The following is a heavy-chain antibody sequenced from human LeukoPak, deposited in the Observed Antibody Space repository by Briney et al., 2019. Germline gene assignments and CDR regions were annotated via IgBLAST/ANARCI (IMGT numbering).Heavy chain of an antibody. CDR1: GFTFSNYW. D-gene: IGHD1-14*01. J-gene: IGHJ6*03. CDR2: IKEDGSEK. Sequence: PGGSLRLSCAASGFTFSNYWMTWVRQAPGKGLEWVASIKEDGSEKYYVNSVKGRFTISRDNAENSLYLQMNSLRAEDTAVYYCARVGNLYYYYYMDVWGKGTTVTVSS. V-gene: IGHV3-7*01. CDR3: ARVGNLYYYYYMDV.